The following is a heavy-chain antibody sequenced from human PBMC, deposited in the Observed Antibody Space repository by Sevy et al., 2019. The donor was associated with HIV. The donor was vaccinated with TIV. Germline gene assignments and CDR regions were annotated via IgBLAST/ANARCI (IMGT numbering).Heavy chain of an antibody. CDR3: ARAPSGNYLRPFDY. D-gene: IGHD3-10*01. CDR1: GYTFTRYD. V-gene: IGHV1-8*03. CDR2: MNPKSGNA. J-gene: IGHJ4*02. Sequence: ASVKVSCKASGYTFTRYDINWVRQATGQGLEWMGWMNPKSGNAGYSRKFQGRVTITRDTSISTAYMELSSLKSDDTAVYFCARAPSGNYLRPFDYWGQGTLVTVSS.